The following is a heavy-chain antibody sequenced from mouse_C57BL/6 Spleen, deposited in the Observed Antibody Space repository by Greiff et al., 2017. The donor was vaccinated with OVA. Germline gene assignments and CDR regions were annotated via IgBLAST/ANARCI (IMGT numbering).Heavy chain of an antibody. J-gene: IGHJ2*01. CDR3: ARSGDYDGGLDY. CDR1: GYTFTSYG. Sequence: VQLQQSGAELARPGASVKLSCKASGYTFTSYGISWVKQRTGQGLEWIGEIYPRSGNTYYNEKFKGKATLTADKSSSTAYMALRSLTSEDSAVYVCARSGDYDGGLDYWGQGTTLTVSS. CDR2: IYPRSGNT. D-gene: IGHD2-4*01. V-gene: IGHV1-81*01.